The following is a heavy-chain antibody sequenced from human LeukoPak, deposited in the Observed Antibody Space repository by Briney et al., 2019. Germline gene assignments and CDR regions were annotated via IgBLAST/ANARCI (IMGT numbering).Heavy chain of an antibody. CDR2: ISWNSGSI. Sequence: GGSLRLSCAASGFTFDDYAMHWVRQAPGKGLEWVSGISWNSGSIGYADSVKGRFTISRDNAKNSLYLQMNSLRAEDTALCYCAKAITYYYGSGRYADYWGQGTLVTVSS. D-gene: IGHD3-10*01. CDR3: AKAITYYYGSGRYADY. CDR1: GFTFDDYA. J-gene: IGHJ4*02. V-gene: IGHV3-9*01.